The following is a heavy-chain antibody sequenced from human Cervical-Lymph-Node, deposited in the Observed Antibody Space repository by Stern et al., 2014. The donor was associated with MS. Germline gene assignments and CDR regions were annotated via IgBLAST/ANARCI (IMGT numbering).Heavy chain of an antibody. CDR2: ISYDGNHK. D-gene: IGHD2-8*01. CDR3: ARDYEDTSMLFDH. V-gene: IGHV3-30*03. J-gene: IGHJ4*02. Sequence: QVQLVQSGGAVVQPGRSLRLSCAASGFTFSSYGMHWVRQAPGKGLEWVTVISYDGNHKYYAASVKGRFTISRDNSKNTLHLQMNSVTPDDTAKYYCARDYEDTSMLFDHWGQGTLVTVSS. CDR1: GFTFSSYG.